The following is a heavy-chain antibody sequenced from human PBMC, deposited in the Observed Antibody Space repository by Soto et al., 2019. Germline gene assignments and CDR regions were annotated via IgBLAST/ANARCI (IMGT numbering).Heavy chain of an antibody. Sequence: QVQLVESGGGVFQLGRSRRLSCAASGFTFSSYGMHWVRQAPGRGLEGVAVIIYDGSTKYYADSVKGRFTISRDNSKSTLYLQMNSLRAEDTAVYYCAKDRMGAGVRGYFDYWGQGTLVTVSS. CDR1: GFTFSSYG. D-gene: IGHD3-10*01. CDR2: IIYDGSTK. V-gene: IGHV3-30*18. J-gene: IGHJ4*02. CDR3: AKDRMGAGVRGYFDY.